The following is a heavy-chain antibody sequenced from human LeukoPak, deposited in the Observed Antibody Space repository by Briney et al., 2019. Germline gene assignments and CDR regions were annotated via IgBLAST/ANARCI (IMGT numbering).Heavy chain of an antibody. CDR2: IYYSGST. Sequence: SQTLSLTCTVSGASVSSGDYYWRWLRQPPGTGLEWIGYIYYSGSTYYNPSLKSRVTTSIDTTKNQFSLKLSAVTAADTAVYYCAREHIVVVTDAIGYWFDPWGQGTLVTVSS. CDR3: AREHIVVVTDAIGYWFDP. D-gene: IGHD2-2*01. J-gene: IGHJ5*02. V-gene: IGHV4-30-4*08. CDR1: GASVSSGDYY.